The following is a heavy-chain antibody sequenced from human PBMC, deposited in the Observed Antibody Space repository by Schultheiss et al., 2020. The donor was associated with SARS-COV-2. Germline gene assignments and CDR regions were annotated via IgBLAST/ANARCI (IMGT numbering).Heavy chain of an antibody. Sequence: GGSLRLSCAASGFTFSSYAMSWVRQAPGKGLEWVSAISGSGGSTYYADSVKGRFTISRDNSKNTLYLQMNSLRAEDTAVYYCAKLTIFGVVRSGAEIDYWGQGTLVTVSS. CDR1: GFTFSSYA. D-gene: IGHD3-3*01. V-gene: IGHV3-23*01. CDR3: AKLTIFGVVRSGAEIDY. J-gene: IGHJ4*02. CDR2: ISGSGGST.